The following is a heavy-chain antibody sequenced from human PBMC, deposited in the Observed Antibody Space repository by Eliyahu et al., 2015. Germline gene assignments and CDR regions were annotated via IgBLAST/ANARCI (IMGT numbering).Heavy chain of an antibody. CDR3: ARVFHDFWSRYAPYHYNIDV. V-gene: IGHV3-11*01. Sequence: QVQLVQSGGGLVEPXGSLKLSCVGSGFTFKANYYMSWVRQAPGKGLERXSYIDNSXSTIYYADSVKGRFTISRDNAKNSLFLQMNSLRREDSAVYYCARVFHDFWSRYAPYHYNIDVWGKGTTVTVSS. J-gene: IGHJ6*03. CDR2: IDNSXSTI. D-gene: IGHD3-3*01. CDR1: GFTFKANYY.